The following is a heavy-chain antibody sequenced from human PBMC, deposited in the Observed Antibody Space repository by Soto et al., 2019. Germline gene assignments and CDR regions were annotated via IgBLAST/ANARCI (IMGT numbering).Heavy chain of an antibody. CDR2: IWDDGSKK. CDR3: VTEGVNTGARSLGYFNY. V-gene: IGHV3-33*01. Sequence: QVQLVESGGGVVQPGTSLRLSCAASGLNFRGYGFHWVRQAPGKGLDWVAVIWDDGSKKFYADSVKGRFTFSRDDSRNTLFLQRNSLRDEDTAIYSCVTEGVNTGARSLGYFNYLCQGTLVTVSS. J-gene: IGHJ4*02. CDR1: GLNFRGYG. D-gene: IGHD5-12*01.